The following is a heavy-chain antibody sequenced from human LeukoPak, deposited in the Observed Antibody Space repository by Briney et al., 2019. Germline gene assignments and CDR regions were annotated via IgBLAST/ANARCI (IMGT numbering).Heavy chain of an antibody. Sequence: PSQTLSLTCTVSGGSVSSGDYYWTWIRQLPGKGLEWIGYIYYSGSTNYNPSLKSRVTISVDTSKNQFSLKLSSVTAADTAVYYCASSYSSGWYWFDPWGQGTLVTVSS. CDR3: ASSYSSGWYWFDP. CDR2: IYYSGST. J-gene: IGHJ5*02. D-gene: IGHD6-19*01. V-gene: IGHV4-61*08. CDR1: GGSVSSGDYY.